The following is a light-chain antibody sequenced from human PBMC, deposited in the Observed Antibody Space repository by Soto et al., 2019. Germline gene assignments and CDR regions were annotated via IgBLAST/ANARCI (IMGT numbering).Light chain of an antibody. V-gene: IGKV3-20*01. Sequence: EMVLTQSPGTLSLSPGERATLSCRASQSVSSSYLAWYQQKPGQAPRLLIYGASSRATGIPDRFSGSESGTDFTLTISRLEPEHFAVYYCQQYGSSPFTFGPGTKVDIK. CDR3: QQYGSSPFT. J-gene: IGKJ3*01. CDR1: QSVSSSY. CDR2: GAS.